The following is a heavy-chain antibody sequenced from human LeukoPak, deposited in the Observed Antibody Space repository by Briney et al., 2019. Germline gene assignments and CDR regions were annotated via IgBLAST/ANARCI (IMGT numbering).Heavy chain of an antibody. CDR3: ARARYCSGGSCYAEY. CDR1: GYSFTTYW. Sequence: GESLKISCKGSGYSFTTYWIGWVRQMPGKGLEWMGIIYPGDSDTRYSPSFQGQVTISADKSIRTAYLQWNSLKASDTAMYYCARARYCSGGSCYAEYWGQGTLVTVSS. J-gene: IGHJ4*02. V-gene: IGHV5-51*01. D-gene: IGHD2-15*01. CDR2: IYPGDSDT.